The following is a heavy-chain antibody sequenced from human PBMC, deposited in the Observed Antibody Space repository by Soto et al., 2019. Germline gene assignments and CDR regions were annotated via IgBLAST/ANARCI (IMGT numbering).Heavy chain of an antibody. Sequence: EVQLLESGGGLVQPGGSLRLSCAASGFTFSGYAMSWVRQAPGKGLEWVSAIGSGSPFYADSVKGRFTISRDNANSMLYRQTNSLTADDTAVYFCAQDLGSSWYHYNSFAPGGQGTMVTVSS. CDR1: GFTFSGYA. D-gene: IGHD6-13*01. CDR3: AQDLGSSWYHYNSFAP. CDR2: IGSGSP. V-gene: IGHV3-23*01. J-gene: IGHJ5*02.